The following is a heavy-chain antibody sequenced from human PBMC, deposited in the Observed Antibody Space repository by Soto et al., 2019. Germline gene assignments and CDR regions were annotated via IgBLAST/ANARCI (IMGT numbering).Heavy chain of an antibody. V-gene: IGHV3-15*02. D-gene: IGHD1-20*01. CDR2: IKSKTDGGTT. CDR3: ATKRTGITTIGPGY. CDR1: GFTFSNAW. J-gene: IGHJ4*02. Sequence: EVQLVESGGALVKPGGSLRLSCAASGFTFSNAWMSWVRQAPGKGLEWVGRIKSKTDGGTTDYAAAVEGRFTISREDSINTVYLQMDSLKTEDTAVYYCATKRTGITTIGPGYWGQGTLVTVSS.